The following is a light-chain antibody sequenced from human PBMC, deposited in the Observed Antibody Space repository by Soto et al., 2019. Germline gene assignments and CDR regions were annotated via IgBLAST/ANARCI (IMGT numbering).Light chain of an antibody. CDR2: DVN. CDR1: NSDVGSYNR. V-gene: IGLV2-14*01. Sequence: QSALTQPASVSGSPGQSITISCTGTNSDVGSYNRVSWYQQPPGTAPKLIIYDVNNRPSGVSYRFSGSKSGKTASLTISGLQAEDEADYYCNSYTTSETYVFGTGTKVTVL. J-gene: IGLJ1*01. CDR3: NSYTTSETYV.